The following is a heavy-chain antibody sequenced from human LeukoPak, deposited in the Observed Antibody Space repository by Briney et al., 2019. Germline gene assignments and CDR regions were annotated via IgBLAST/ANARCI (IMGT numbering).Heavy chain of an antibody. J-gene: IGHJ4*02. V-gene: IGHV3-7*03. CDR3: ASGGHVGY. CDR2: INERGTEE. Sequence: GGSLRLSCGASGFSFSSFWMTWVRQPPGKGLEWVANINERGTEEHYVDSVKGRFTISRDNAMNSLYLQMNSLTGEDTAVYYCASGGHVGYWGQGTLVTVSS. D-gene: IGHD2-15*01. CDR1: GFSFSSFW.